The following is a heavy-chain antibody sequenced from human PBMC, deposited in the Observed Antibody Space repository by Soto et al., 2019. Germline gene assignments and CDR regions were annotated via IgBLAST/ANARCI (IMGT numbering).Heavy chain of an antibody. CDR1: GFTVNSNY. CDR2: IYSDGST. J-gene: IGHJ4*02. Sequence: EVQLVESGGGLVQPGGSLRLSCAASGFTVNSNYMSWVRQAPGKGLEWVSVIYSDGSTYYADSVKGRFIISRDNSNNTLYFQMTSLRAEDTAVYYCATLTKYDILTGFYPCWGQGTLVNVSS. CDR3: ATLTKYDILTGFYPC. V-gene: IGHV3-66*01. D-gene: IGHD3-9*01.